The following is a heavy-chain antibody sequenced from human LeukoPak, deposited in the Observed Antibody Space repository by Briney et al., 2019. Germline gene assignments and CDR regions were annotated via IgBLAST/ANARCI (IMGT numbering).Heavy chain of an antibody. CDR3: ASPGSSSWYFDY. Sequence: GGSLRLSCAASGFTFNTYWMHWVRQAPGEGPVWVAHILNDGGSTSYADSVKGRFTISRDNSKNTLYLQMNSLRAEDTAVYYCASPGSSSWYFDYWGQGTLVTVSS. J-gene: IGHJ4*02. CDR2: ILNDGGST. CDR1: GFTFNTYW. V-gene: IGHV3-74*01. D-gene: IGHD6-13*01.